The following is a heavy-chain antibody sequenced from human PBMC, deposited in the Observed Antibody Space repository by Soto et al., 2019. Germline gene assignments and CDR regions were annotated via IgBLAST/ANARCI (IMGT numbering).Heavy chain of an antibody. CDR2: TYYRSKWYN. J-gene: IGHJ4*02. CDR3: GRSSSWAYDY. CDR1: GDSVSSKSVG. V-gene: IGHV6-1*01. D-gene: IGHD6-13*01. Sequence: PSQTLSLTCAISGDSVSSKSVGWHWIRQSPSRGLEWLGRTYYRSKWYNDYPVSVKGRITINPDTSKNQFSLQLNSVTLEDSAVYYYGRSSSWAYDYWGQGTLVTVSS.